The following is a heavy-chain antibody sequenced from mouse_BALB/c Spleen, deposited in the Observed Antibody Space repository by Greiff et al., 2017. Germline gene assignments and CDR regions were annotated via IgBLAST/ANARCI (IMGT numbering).Heavy chain of an antibody. CDR1: GFNIKDTY. J-gene: IGHJ2*01. V-gene: IGHV14-3*02. CDR3: ARKDGYYVGY. Sequence: VHVKQSGAELVKPGASVKLSCTASGFNIKDTYMHWVKQRPEQGLEWIGRIDPANGNTKYDPKFQGKATITADTSSNTAYLQLSSLTSEDTAVYYCARKDGYYVGYWGQGTTLTVSS. D-gene: IGHD2-3*01. CDR2: IDPANGNT.